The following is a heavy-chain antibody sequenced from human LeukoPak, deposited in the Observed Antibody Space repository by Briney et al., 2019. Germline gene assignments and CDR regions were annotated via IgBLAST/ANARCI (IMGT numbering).Heavy chain of an antibody. J-gene: IGHJ4*02. CDR2: ISSSSSYI. D-gene: IGHD3-22*01. CDR3: ARAYYYDSSGYSY. CDR1: GFTFSSYS. Sequence: GGPLRPSCAASGFTFSSYSMNWVRQAPGKGLEWVSSISSSSSYIYYADSVKGRFTISRDNAKNSLYLQMNSLRAEDTAVYYCARAYYYDSSGYSYWGQGTLVTVSS. V-gene: IGHV3-21*01.